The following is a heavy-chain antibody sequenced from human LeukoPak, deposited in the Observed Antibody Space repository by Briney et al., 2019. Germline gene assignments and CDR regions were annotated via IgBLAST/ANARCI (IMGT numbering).Heavy chain of an antibody. J-gene: IGHJ4*02. Sequence: ASVKVSCKASGYTFTGYYMHWVRQAPGQGLEWMGWTSAHNGNTNYAQKFQGRVSMTTDTSTSTAYMELRSLRSDDTALYFCARLSGGDTSGYYYYWGQGTLVTVSS. CDR3: ARLSGGDTSGYYYY. CDR2: TSAHNGNT. V-gene: IGHV1-18*04. CDR1: GYTFTGYY. D-gene: IGHD3-22*01.